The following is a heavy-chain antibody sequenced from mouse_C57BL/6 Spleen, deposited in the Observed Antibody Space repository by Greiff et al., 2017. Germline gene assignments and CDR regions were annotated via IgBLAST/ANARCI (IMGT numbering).Heavy chain of an antibody. CDR1: GFTFSSYA. D-gene: IGHD2-4*01. J-gene: IGHJ4*01. CDR3: TRAGYDYDERTYYYAMDY. Sequence: EVKLVESGEGLVKPGGSLKLSCAASGFTFSSYAMSWVRQTPEKRLEWVAYISSGGDYIYYADTVKGRFTISRDNARNTLYLQMSSLKSEDTAMYYCTRAGYDYDERTYYYAMDYGGQGTSVTVSS. V-gene: IGHV5-9-1*02. CDR2: ISSGGDYI.